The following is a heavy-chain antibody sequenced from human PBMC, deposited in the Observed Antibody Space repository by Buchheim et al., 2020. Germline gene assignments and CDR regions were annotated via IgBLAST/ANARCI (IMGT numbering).Heavy chain of an antibody. V-gene: IGHV3-30*18. CDR1: GFTFSSYG. Sequence: QMQLVESGGGVVQPGRSLRLSCAASGFTFSSYGMHWVRQAPGKGLEWVAVISYDGSNKYYADSVKGRFTISRDNSKNTLYLQMNSLRAEDTAVYYCAKDIFHGGNSDLGFDYWGQGTL. CDR2: ISYDGSNK. J-gene: IGHJ4*02. CDR3: AKDIFHGGNSDLGFDY. D-gene: IGHD4-23*01.